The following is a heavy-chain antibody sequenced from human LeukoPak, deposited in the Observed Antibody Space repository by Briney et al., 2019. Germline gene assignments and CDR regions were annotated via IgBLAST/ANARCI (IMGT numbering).Heavy chain of an antibody. CDR1: GGSISNYF. J-gene: IGHJ4*02. Sequence: SETLSLTCTVSGGSISNYFWSWIRQPPGKGLEWIGYIYYSGSTNYSPSLKSRVTISVDTSKNQFSLKLSSVTAADTAVYYCAREWNYFDYWGQGTLVSVSS. CDR3: AREWNYFDY. V-gene: IGHV4-59*01. CDR2: IYYSGST.